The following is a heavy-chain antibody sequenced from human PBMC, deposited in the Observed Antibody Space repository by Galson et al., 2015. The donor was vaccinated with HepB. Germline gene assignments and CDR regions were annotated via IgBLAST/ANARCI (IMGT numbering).Heavy chain of an antibody. J-gene: IGHJ4*02. D-gene: IGHD3-3*02. V-gene: IGHV3-23*01. CDR1: GFMFSRYA. CDR2: ISDSGGST. CDR3: AKDRPFLEWLFCDY. Sequence: SLRLSCAASGFMFSRYAMNWVRQAPGKGLEWVSVISDSGGSTYYADSVKGRFTIPRDNSKNMLYLQMNSLRVDDTAVYYCAKDRPFLEWLFCDYWGQGTLVTVSS.